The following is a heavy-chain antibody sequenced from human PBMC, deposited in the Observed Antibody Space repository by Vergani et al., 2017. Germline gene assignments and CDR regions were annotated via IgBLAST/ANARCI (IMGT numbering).Heavy chain of an antibody. V-gene: IGHV3-66*02. Sequence: VELLESGGGLAQPGGSLRVSCSASGFRVTTYYMSWVRQAPGKGLEWVSVIKSDGRTSYEESVRGRFTISRDTSRNVVYLQMNILRVEDTSVYYCTRSECSGTRCYGHYFDLWGHGIMVTVAS. D-gene: IGHD2-2*01. J-gene: IGHJ4*01. CDR3: TRSECSGTRCYGHYFDL. CDR1: GFRVTTYY. CDR2: IKSDGRT.